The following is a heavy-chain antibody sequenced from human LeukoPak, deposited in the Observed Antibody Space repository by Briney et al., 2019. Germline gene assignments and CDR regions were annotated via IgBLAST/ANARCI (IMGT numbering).Heavy chain of an antibody. V-gene: IGHV1-24*01. J-gene: IGHJ4*02. CDR2: FDPEDGET. D-gene: IGHD6-19*01. Sequence: ASVKVSCKXSGYTLTELSMHWVRQAPGKGLEWMGGFDPEDGETIYAQKFQGRVTMTEDTSTDTAYMELSSLRSEDTAVYYCATDSGGYSSGWYSNDYWGQGTLVTVSS. CDR1: GYTLTELS. CDR3: ATDSGGYSSGWYSNDY.